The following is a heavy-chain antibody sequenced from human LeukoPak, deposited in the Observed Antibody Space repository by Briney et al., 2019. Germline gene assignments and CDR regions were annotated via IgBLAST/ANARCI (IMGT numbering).Heavy chain of an antibody. D-gene: IGHD3-10*01. CDR2: IYYSGYT. J-gene: IGHJ6*03. V-gene: IGHV4-61*01. CDR1: GGSISSGSYY. CDR3: ARTTMVRGTYYMDV. Sequence: SETLSLTCTVSGGSISSGSYYWNWIRQPPGKGLEWIGYIYYSGYTNYNPSLKSRVTISVDTSKNQFSLKLSSVTAADTAVYYCARTTMVRGTYYMDVWGKGTTVTISS.